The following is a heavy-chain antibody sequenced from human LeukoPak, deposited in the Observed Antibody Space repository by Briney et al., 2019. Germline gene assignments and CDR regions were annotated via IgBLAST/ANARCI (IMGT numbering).Heavy chain of an antibody. J-gene: IGHJ3*02. CDR3: ARGLWEAGHAFDI. D-gene: IGHD5-18*01. CDR1: GFTFSSYD. V-gene: IGHV3-13*01. Sequence: RRRSLRLSCAASGFTFSSYDMHWVRHATGKGLEWVSAIGTAGDTYYPGSVKGRFTISRENAKNSFYLQMNSLRAGDTAVYYCARGLWEAGHAFDIWGQGTMVTVSS. CDR2: IGTAGDT.